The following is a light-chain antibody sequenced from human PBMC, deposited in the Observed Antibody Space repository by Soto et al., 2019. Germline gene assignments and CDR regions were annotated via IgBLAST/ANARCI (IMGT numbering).Light chain of an antibody. CDR2: GAS. J-gene: IGKJ1*01. V-gene: IGKV3-15*01. CDR1: QSVRSN. CDR3: QQYSNWPPGT. Sequence: IGLAQSPATLSVSPWDRATLSCRASQSVRSNLAWYQQKPGQAPRLLIYGASTRATGIPARFSGSGSGTEFTLTISSLQSEDFAVYYCQQYSNWPPGTFGQGTKVDI.